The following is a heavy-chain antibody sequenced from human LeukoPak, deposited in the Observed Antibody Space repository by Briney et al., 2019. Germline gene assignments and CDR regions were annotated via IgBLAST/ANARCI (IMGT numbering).Heavy chain of an antibody. J-gene: IGHJ6*02. Sequence: GGSLRLSCAASGFTFSSYWMHWVRQAPGKGLVWVSRINSDGSSTSYADSVKGRFTISRDNAENTLYLQMNSLRAEDTAVYYCASPALGYCSSTSCSRQTYYYYGMDVWGQGTTVTVSS. CDR3: ASPALGYCSSTSCSRQTYYYYGMDV. D-gene: IGHD2-2*01. CDR1: GFTFSSYW. V-gene: IGHV3-74*01. CDR2: INSDGSST.